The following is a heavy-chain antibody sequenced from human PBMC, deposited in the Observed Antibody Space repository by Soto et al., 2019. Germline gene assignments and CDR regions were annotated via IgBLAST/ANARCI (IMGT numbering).Heavy chain of an antibody. Sequence: QVQLQESGPGLVKPSETLSLTCTVSGGSIGSYYWNWIRQPPGKGLEWIGYIYYSGSTNYNPSLESRXTISVDTSKNQFSLKLSSVTAADTAVYYCARDGGFYYGMDVWGQGTTVTVSS. D-gene: IGHD3-3*01. CDR3: ARDGGFYYGMDV. J-gene: IGHJ6*02. CDR1: GGSIGSYY. V-gene: IGHV4-59*01. CDR2: IYYSGST.